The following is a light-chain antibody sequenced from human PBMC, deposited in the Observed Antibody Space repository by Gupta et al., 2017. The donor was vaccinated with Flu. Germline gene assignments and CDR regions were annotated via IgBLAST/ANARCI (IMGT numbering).Light chain of an antibody. J-gene: IGKJ2*03. Sequence: ETVLTQSPECQSVTPGETVTITCRASEGLGSNLHWFQQKPHQSLKLLIKHASVYVIGVPSRFSASGFGTYHTLTIHGREAEDAATYYCQRTTGLHQSFGEGTKMEI. CDR1: EGLGSN. CDR3: QRTTGLHQS. V-gene: IGKV6-21*01. CDR2: HAS.